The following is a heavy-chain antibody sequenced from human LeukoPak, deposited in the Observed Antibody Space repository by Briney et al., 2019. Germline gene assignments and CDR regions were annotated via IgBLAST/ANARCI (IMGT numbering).Heavy chain of an antibody. Sequence: SETLSLTCAVYGVSFSGYYWSWIRQPPGKGLEWIGEINHSGSTNYNPSLKSRVTISVDTSKNQFSLKLSSVTAADTAVYYCARVRTNYDFWSGTLDYWGQGTLVTVSS. CDR3: ARVRTNYDFWSGTLDY. CDR1: GVSFSGYY. V-gene: IGHV4-34*01. D-gene: IGHD3-3*01. J-gene: IGHJ4*02. CDR2: INHSGST.